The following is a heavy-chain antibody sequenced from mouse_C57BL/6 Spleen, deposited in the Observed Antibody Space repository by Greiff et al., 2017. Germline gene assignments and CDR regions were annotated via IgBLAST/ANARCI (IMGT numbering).Heavy chain of an antibody. CDR1: GFTFSDYG. V-gene: IGHV5-17*01. J-gene: IGHJ4*01. D-gene: IGHD2-5*01. Sequence: EVMLVESGGGLVKPGGSLKLSCAASGFTFSDYGMHWVRQAPEKGLEWVAYISSGSSTIYYADTVKGRFTISRDNAKNTLFLQMTSLRSEDTAMYYGARPRRNYPSYAMDYWGQGTSVTVSS. CDR3: ARPRRNYPSYAMDY. CDR2: ISSGSSTI.